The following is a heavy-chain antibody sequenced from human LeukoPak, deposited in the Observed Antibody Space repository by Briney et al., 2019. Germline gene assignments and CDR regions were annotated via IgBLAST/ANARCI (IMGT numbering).Heavy chain of an antibody. CDR1: GFTFSSYV. CDR3: AKGTPVDY. J-gene: IGHJ4*02. V-gene: IGHV3-30*02. CDR2: IRYDGRNK. Sequence: GGSLILSCAASGFTFSSYVFHWVRQAPGKGLEWVAFIRYDGRNKYYADSVKGRFTISRDNSKNTLYLQMNSLRGEDTAVYYCAKGTPVDYWGQGTLVTVSS.